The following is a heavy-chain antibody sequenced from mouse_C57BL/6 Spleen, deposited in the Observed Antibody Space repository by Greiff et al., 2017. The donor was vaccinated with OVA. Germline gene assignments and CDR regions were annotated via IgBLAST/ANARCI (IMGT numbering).Heavy chain of an antibody. CDR2: IYPSDSET. J-gene: IGHJ3*01. CDR3: ARVSDGYDVGFAY. CDR1: GYTFTSYW. V-gene: IGHV1-61*01. D-gene: IGHD2-2*01. Sequence: VQLQQPGAELVRPGSSVKLSCKASGYTFTSYWMDWVKQRPGQGLEWIGNIYPSDSETHYNQKFKDKATLTVDKSSSTAYMQLSSLTSEDSAVXYCARVSDGYDVGFAYWGQGTLVTVSA.